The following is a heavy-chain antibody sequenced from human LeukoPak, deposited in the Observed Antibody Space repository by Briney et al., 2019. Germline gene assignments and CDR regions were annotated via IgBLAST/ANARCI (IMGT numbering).Heavy chain of an antibody. V-gene: IGHV1-69*06. Sequence: ASVKVSCKASGGTFSSYAISWVRQAPGQGLEWMGGIIPIFGTANYAQKFQGRVTITADKSTSTAYMELSSLRSEDTAVYYCARDWDYYDSSGYYGLGFGLFDYWGQGTLVTVSS. D-gene: IGHD3-22*01. CDR3: ARDWDYYDSSGYYGLGFGLFDY. J-gene: IGHJ4*02. CDR2: IIPIFGTA. CDR1: GGTFSSYA.